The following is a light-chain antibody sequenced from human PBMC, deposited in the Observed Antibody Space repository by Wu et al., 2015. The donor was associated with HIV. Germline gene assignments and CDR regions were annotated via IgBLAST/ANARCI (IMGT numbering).Light chain of an antibody. CDR1: QGISNF. Sequence: DIQMTQSPSSLSASVGDRVTITCRASQGISNFLAWYQQKPGKPPKVLIYAASTLQSGVPSRFSGSGSGTEFTLTISSLQPDDFATYYCQQYNSWETFGQGTKVEIK. CDR3: QQYNSWET. CDR2: AAS. V-gene: IGKV1-27*01. J-gene: IGKJ1*01.